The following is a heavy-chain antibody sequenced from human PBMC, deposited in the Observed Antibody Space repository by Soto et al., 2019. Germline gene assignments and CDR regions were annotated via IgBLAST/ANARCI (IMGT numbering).Heavy chain of an antibody. CDR1: GCSMSSGGYY. V-gene: IGHV4-31*03. CDR3: ARDRPGYYYDSSGYHTELYYFDY. D-gene: IGHD3-22*01. Sequence: SETLSLTCTVSGCSMSSGGYYWSWIRQHPGKGLEWIGYIYYSGSTYYNPSLKSRVTISVDTSKNQFSLKLSSVTAADTAVYYCARDRPGYYYDSSGYHTELYYFDYWGQGTLVTVSS. CDR2: IYYSGST. J-gene: IGHJ4*02.